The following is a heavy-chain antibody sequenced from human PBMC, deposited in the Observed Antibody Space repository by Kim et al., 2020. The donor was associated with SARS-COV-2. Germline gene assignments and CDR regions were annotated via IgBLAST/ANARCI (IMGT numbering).Heavy chain of an antibody. D-gene: IGHD6-13*01. V-gene: IGHV4-59*08. CDR3: ARHSPPIPAAAGTRYYYYGMDV. CDR2: IYYSGST. Sequence: SETLSLTCTVSGGSISSYYWSWIRQPPGKGLEWIGYIYYSGSTNYNPSLKSRVTISVDTSKNQFSLKLSSVTAADTAVYYCARHSPPIPAAAGTRYYYYGMDVWGQGTTVTVSS. J-gene: IGHJ6*02. CDR1: GGSISSYY.